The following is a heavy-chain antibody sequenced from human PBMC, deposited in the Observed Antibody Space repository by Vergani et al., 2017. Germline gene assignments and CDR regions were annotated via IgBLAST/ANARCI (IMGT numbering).Heavy chain of an antibody. J-gene: IGHJ5*02. V-gene: IGHV1-46*01. CDR3: GRSALRFLEWSGFDP. D-gene: IGHD3-3*01. CDR1: GYTFTSYY. CDR2: IDTSGGSA. Sequence: QVQLVQSGAEVKKPGASVKVSCKASGYTFTSYYMHWVRQAPGQGLEWMGIIDTSGGSASYAQKFQGRVTMTRDTSTSAVKMELCSLRSEDTAVYYCGRSALRFLEWSGFDPWGQGTLVTVSS.